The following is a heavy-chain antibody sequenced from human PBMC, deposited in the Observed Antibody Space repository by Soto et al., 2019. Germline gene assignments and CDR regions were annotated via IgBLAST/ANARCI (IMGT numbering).Heavy chain of an antibody. Sequence: GSLSLSCVASGFSVESDCMTWVRQAPGKGLEWVSVIYTTSLAYYADSVKGRFTISRDNSKNTLFLQMNGLRPEDTAVYYCARDSSLTRPGLDVWGQGTTVTVSS. CDR2: IYTTSLA. CDR1: GFSVESDC. CDR3: ARDSSLTRPGLDV. J-gene: IGHJ6*02. D-gene: IGHD4-17*01. V-gene: IGHV3-53*01.